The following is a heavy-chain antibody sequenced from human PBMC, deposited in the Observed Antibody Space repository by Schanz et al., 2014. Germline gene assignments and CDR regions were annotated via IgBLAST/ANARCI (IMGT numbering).Heavy chain of an antibody. CDR1: GFTFSSYW. D-gene: IGHD2-15*01. CDR3: AGGRAVVTPLDF. V-gene: IGHV3-74*01. J-gene: IGHJ4*02. CDR2: INSDGSSA. Sequence: EVQLVESGGGLVQPGGSLRLSCAASGFTFSSYWMHWVRQAPGKGLVWISRINSDGSSASYADSVKGRFTISRDNSKNTLYLQMSSLRTEDTAVYFCAGGRAVVTPLDFWGQGILVTVSS.